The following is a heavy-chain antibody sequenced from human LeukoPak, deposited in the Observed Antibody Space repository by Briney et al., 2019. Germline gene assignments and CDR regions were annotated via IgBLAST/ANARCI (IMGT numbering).Heavy chain of an antibody. CDR1: GFTFDDYA. D-gene: IGHD3-22*01. CDR2: ISWNSGSI. Sequence: PGGSLRLSCAASGFTFDDYAMHWVRQAPGKGLEWVSGISWNSGSIGYADSVKGRFTISRDNAKNSLYLQMNSLRAEDTALYYCAKGRGYYPWGAFDIWGQGTMVTVSS. J-gene: IGHJ3*02. CDR3: AKGRGYYPWGAFDI. V-gene: IGHV3-9*01.